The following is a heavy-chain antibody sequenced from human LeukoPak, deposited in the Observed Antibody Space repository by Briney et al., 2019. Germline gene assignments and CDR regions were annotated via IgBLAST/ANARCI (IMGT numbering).Heavy chain of an antibody. J-gene: IGHJ6*02. D-gene: IGHD2-15*01. CDR1: GGSVSVYY. V-gene: IGHV4-59*08. Sequence: SETLSLTCAVSGGSVSVYYWRWNRLSPGKGLEWIGYIYYTGTIIYSPYIESRVTLSVDPSKNQLSMTLRSVTAADTAVYYCARHDSIGYYQRGMDVWGPGNTVIVSS. CDR3: ARHDSIGYYQRGMDV. CDR2: IYYTGTI.